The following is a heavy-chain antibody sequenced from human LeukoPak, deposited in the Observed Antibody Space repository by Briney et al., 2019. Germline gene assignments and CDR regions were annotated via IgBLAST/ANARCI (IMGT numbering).Heavy chain of an antibody. CDR1: GYTFTSYG. Sequence: GASVKVSCKASGYTFTSYGISWVRQAPGQGLEWMGWISAYNGNTNSAQKLQGRVTMTTDTSTGTAYMELRSLRSDDTAVYYCANLIFHYYYYVDVWGKGTTVTISS. V-gene: IGHV1-18*01. CDR2: ISAYNGNT. CDR3: ANLIFHYYYYVDV. J-gene: IGHJ6*03. D-gene: IGHD3-16*01.